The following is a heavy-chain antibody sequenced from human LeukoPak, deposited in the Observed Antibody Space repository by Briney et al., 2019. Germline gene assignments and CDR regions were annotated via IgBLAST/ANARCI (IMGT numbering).Heavy chain of an antibody. Sequence: PGGSLRLSCAASGFTFSSYSMNWVRQAPGKGLEWVSYISNSSSTIYYADSVKGRFTISRDNAKNSLYLQMNSLRAEDTAVYYCARGYCSGGSCYRGIQLWLPAAFDIWGQGTMVTVSS. J-gene: IGHJ3*02. V-gene: IGHV3-48*01. CDR3: ARGYCSGGSCYRGIQLWLPAAFDI. CDR1: GFTFSSYS. CDR2: ISNSSSTI. D-gene: IGHD2-15*01.